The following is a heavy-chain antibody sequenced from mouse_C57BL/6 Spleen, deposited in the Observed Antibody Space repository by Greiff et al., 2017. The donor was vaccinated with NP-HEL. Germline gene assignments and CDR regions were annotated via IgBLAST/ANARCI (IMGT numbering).Heavy chain of an antibody. D-gene: IGHD1-1*01. CDR3: ARDTTVVAPGYFDV. V-gene: IGHV1-81*01. Sequence: QVQLQQSGAELARPGASVKLSCKASGYTFTSYGISWVKQRTGQGLEWIGAIYPRSGNTYYNEKFKGKATLTADKSSSTAYMELRSLTSEDSAVYFCARDTTVVAPGYFDVWGTGTTVTVSS. J-gene: IGHJ1*03. CDR2: IYPRSGNT. CDR1: GYTFTSYG.